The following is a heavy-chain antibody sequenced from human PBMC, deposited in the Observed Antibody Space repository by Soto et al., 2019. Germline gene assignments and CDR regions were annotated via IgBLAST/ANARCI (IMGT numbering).Heavy chain of an antibody. CDR1: GFTFSNSW. J-gene: IGHJ4*02. CDR3: VKVLARGVGVPRFYFDS. D-gene: IGHD2-2*01. Sequence: PGGSLRLSCAASGFTFSNSWMHWVRQVSGKGLEWVSRINADGTSTSYADSVKGRFTISRDNVKNTLYLHVNSLRAEDTAVYYCVKVLARGVGVPRFYFDSWGQGALVTVSS. CDR2: INADGTST. V-gene: IGHV3-74*01.